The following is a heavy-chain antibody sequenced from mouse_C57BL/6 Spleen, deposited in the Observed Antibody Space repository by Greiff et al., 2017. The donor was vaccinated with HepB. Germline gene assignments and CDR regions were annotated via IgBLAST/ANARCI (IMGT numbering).Heavy chain of an antibody. CDR1: GFNIKDDY. V-gene: IGHV14-4*01. CDR3: TTRYGSSWFAY. CDR2: IDPENGDT. D-gene: IGHD1-1*01. J-gene: IGHJ3*01. Sequence: EVQLQQSGAELVRPGASVKLSCTASGFNIKDDYMHWVKQRPEQGLEWIGWIDPENGDTEYASKFQGKATITADTSSNTAYLQLSSLTSEDTAVYDCTTRYGSSWFAYWGQGTLVTVSA.